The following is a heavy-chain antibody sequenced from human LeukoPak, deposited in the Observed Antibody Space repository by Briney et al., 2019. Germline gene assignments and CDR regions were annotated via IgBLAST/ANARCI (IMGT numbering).Heavy chain of an antibody. Sequence: SETLSLTCAVYGGSFSGYYWSWIRQPPGKGLEWIGEINNCGSTNYNPSLKSRVTISVDTSKNQFSLKLSSVTAADTAVYYCARGYTIFGVVIRYYYYMDVWGKGTTVTVSS. CDR1: GGSFSGYY. J-gene: IGHJ6*03. D-gene: IGHD3-3*01. V-gene: IGHV4-34*01. CDR3: ARGYTIFGVVIRYYYYMDV. CDR2: INNCGST.